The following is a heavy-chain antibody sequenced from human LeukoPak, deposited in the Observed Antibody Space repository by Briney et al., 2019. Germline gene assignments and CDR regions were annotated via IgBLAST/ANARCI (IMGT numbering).Heavy chain of an antibody. CDR3: ARHHYYGSGSYPYNWFDP. V-gene: IGHV4-39*01. Sequence: SETLSLTCTVSGGSISSSSYYWGWIHQPPGKGLEWIGSIYYSGSTYYNPSLKSRVTISVDTSKNQFSLKLSSVTAADTAVYYCARHHYYGSGSYPYNWFDPWGQGTLVTVSS. D-gene: IGHD3-10*01. CDR2: IYYSGST. J-gene: IGHJ5*02. CDR1: GGSISSSSYY.